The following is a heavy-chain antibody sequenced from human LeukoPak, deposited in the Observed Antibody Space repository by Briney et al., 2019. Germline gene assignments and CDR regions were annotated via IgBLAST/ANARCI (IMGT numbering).Heavy chain of an antibody. CDR1: GGSISSHY. CDR2: IYSSGST. J-gene: IGHJ4*02. D-gene: IGHD3-16*01. Sequence: SETLSLTCTVSGGSISSHYWSWIRQPPGKGLEWIGYIYSSGSTNYNPSLKSRVTMSVDTSKNQFSLKLNSVTAADTAIYYCTRERLRVGNLDYWGQGTLVTVSS. CDR3: TRERLRVGNLDY. V-gene: IGHV4-59*11.